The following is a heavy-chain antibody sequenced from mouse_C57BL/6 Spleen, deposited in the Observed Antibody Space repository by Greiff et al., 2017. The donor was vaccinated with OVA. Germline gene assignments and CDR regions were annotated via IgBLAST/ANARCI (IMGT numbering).Heavy chain of an antibody. Sequence: EVKVVESGGGLVKPGGSLKLSFAASGFTFSDYGMHWVRQAPEKGLEWVAYISSGSSTIYYADTVKGRFTISRDNAKNTLFLQMTSLRSEDTSMYYCARSRIRTYFDVWGTGTTVTVSS. V-gene: IGHV5-17*01. CDR2: ISSGSSTI. J-gene: IGHJ1*03. CDR3: ARSRIRTYFDV. D-gene: IGHD1-2*01. CDR1: GFTFSDYG.